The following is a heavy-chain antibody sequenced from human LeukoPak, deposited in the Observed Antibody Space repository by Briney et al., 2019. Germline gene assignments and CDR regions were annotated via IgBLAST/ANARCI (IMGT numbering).Heavy chain of an antibody. CDR3: ASGGYRDIVGARHAFDI. J-gene: IGHJ3*02. V-gene: IGHV1-2*02. D-gene: IGHD1-26*01. CDR1: GYTFTSYA. CDR2: INPNSGGT. Sequence: ASVKVSCKASGYTFTSYAMNWVRQAPGQGLEWMGWINPNSGGTNYAQKFQGRVTMTRDTSISTAYMELSRLRSDDTAVYYCASGGYRDIVGARHAFDIWGQGTMVTVSS.